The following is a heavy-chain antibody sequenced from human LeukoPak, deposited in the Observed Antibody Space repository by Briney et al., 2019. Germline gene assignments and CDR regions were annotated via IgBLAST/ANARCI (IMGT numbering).Heavy chain of an antibody. CDR2: INPNSGVT. D-gene: IGHD6-19*01. CDR3: ARRGAVPVESLQY. V-gene: IGHV1-2*02. CDR1: GYTFTGYY. J-gene: IGHJ1*01. Sequence: GSVKFSFKASGYTFTGYYIHWVRPAPGQGLEWMGWINPNSGVTNYTQNFQGRVTMTRDTSISTAYMELSRLTSDDTAVYYCARRGAVPVESLQYWGQGTLVTVSS.